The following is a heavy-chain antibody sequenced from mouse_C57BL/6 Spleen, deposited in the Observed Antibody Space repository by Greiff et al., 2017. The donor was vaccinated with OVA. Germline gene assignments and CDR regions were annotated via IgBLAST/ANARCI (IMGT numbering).Heavy chain of an antibody. CDR1: GFSFNTYA. CDR3: VRHGYYAMDD. Sequence: EVQGVESGGGLVQPKGSLKLSCAASGFSFNTYAMNWVRQAPGKGLEWVARIRSKSNNYATYYADSVKDRFTIARDDSESMLYLQMNNLKTEDTAMYYCVRHGYYAMDDWGQGTSVTVSS. J-gene: IGHJ4*01. CDR2: IRSKSNNYAT. V-gene: IGHV10-1*01.